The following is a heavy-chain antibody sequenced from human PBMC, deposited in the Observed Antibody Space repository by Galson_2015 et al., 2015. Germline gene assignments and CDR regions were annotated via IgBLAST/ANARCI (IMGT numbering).Heavy chain of an antibody. CDR3: ARGHYGGADY. J-gene: IGHJ4*02. Sequence: SLRLSCAASGFTFSTYPMNWVRQAPGKGLEWVSSISSGGSYIYYVDSVEGRFTISRDNTKNSLYLQMNSLRAEDTAVYYCARGHYGGADYWGQGTLVTVSS. V-gene: IGHV3-21*01. CDR2: ISSGGSYI. CDR1: GFTFSTYP. D-gene: IGHD4-23*01.